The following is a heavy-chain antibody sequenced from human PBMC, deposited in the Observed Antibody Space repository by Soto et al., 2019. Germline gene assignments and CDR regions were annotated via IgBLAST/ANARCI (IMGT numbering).Heavy chain of an antibody. CDR2: VSNSGST. V-gene: IGHV4-30-4*01. CDR3: ARRAFCGSDCYSVYFDY. J-gene: IGHJ4*02. Sequence: QVQLQESGPGLVKPSQTLSLTCSVSGGSISSADSYWGWIRQSPGKGLEWIGYVSNSGSTHFNPSLKSRRSMTVDTSKNQFSLKLTSLTAADTSLYYCARRAFCGSDCYSVYFDYWGQGTLVTVSS. CDR1: GGSISSADSY. D-gene: IGHD2-21*02.